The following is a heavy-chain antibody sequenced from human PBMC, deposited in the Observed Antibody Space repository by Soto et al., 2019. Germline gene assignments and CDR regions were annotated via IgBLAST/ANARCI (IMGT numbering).Heavy chain of an antibody. Sequence: SETLSLTCTVSGGSISSYYWSWIRQPPGKGLEWIGYIYYSGSTNYNPSLKSRVTISVDTSKNQFSLKLSSVTAADTAVYYCARVSTVLWFGELLGDAFDIWGRGTMVTVSS. CDR3: ARVSTVLWFGELLGDAFDI. CDR1: GGSISSYY. V-gene: IGHV4-59*01. J-gene: IGHJ3*02. CDR2: IYYSGST. D-gene: IGHD3-10*01.